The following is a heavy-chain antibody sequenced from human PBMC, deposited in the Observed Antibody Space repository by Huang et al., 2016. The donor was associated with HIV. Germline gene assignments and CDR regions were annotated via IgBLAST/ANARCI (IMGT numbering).Heavy chain of an antibody. Sequence: QVRLVESGGGVVQPGASLTLSCAASGFPFSAYGMGWGRQAPGKGLEWGSFIRNDGNNDDLTGSVKGRFTVSRDNSNNTLDLRRNSLRPEDTADYYGVKERGSSRARSSFDFWGQGTSVIVSS. CDR2: IRNDGNND. CDR3: VKERGSSRARSSFDF. CDR1: GFPFSAYG. D-gene: IGHD6-13*01. V-gene: IGHV3-30*02. J-gene: IGHJ3*01.